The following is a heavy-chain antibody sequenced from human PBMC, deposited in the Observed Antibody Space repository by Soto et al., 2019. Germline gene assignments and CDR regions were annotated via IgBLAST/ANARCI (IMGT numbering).Heavy chain of an antibody. D-gene: IGHD1-7*01. V-gene: IGHV3-23*01. J-gene: IGHJ4*02. Sequence: EVQLLESGGGLVQPGGSLRLSCESSGCTFSNYAMTWVRQAPGKGLEWVSTISGSGSATYYADSVKGRFTISRDNSKDTLYLEMNSLRAEDTAVYYCAKDPRLELRGADSWGQGTVVTVSS. CDR3: AKDPRLELRGADS. CDR2: ISGSGSAT. CDR1: GCTFSNYA.